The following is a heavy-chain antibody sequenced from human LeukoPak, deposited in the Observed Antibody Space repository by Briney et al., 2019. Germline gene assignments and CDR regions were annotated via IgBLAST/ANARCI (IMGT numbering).Heavy chain of an antibody. D-gene: IGHD6-25*01. CDR2: IKQDGSEK. V-gene: IGHV3-7*01. J-gene: IGHJ6*03. CDR1: GFPFSSYW. Sequence: GGSLRLSCAASGFPFSSYWMSWVRQAPGKGLEWVANIKQDGSEKYYVDSVKGRFTISRDNAKNPLYLQMNSLRADDTAVYYCARFAAGGSYYYYMDVWGKGTTVTVSS. CDR3: ARFAAGGSYYYYMDV.